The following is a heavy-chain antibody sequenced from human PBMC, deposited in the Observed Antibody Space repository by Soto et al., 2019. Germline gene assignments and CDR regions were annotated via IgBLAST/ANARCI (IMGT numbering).Heavy chain of an antibody. CDR1: GYTFSGYY. Sequence: ASVKVSCKASGYTFSGYYMHWVRQAPGQGLEWMGWINPNSGGTNYAQKFQGWVTMTRDTSISTAYMELSRLRSDDTAVYYCAREDATYYDFWSGYYAPGYYGMDVWGQGTTVTVSS. D-gene: IGHD3-3*01. CDR2: INPNSGGT. V-gene: IGHV1-2*04. J-gene: IGHJ6*02. CDR3: AREDATYYDFWSGYYAPGYYGMDV.